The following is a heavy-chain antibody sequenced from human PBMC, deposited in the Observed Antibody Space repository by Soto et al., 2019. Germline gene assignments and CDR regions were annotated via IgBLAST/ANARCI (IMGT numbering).Heavy chain of an antibody. CDR3: AAAGTVHYFDY. V-gene: IGHV4-39*01. CDR2: IYYSGST. J-gene: IGHJ4*02. CDR1: GGSISSSSYY. Sequence: SETLSLTCTVSGGSISSSSYYWGWIRQPPGKGLEWIGSIYYSGSTYYNPSLKSRVTISVDTSKNQFSLKLSSVTAADTAVYYCAAAGTVHYFDYWGQGTLVTVSS. D-gene: IGHD6-13*01.